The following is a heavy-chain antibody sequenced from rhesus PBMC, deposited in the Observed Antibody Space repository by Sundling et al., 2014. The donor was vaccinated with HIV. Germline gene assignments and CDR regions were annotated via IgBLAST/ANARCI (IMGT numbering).Heavy chain of an antibody. D-gene: IGHD7-45*01. V-gene: IGHV4-76*01. CDR2: IYSGSGNT. CDR3: ARGATGFSLYWYFDV. Sequence: QVQLQESGPGLLKPSETLSLTCAVSGGSIGGGYGWGWIRQPPGKGLEWIGTIYSGSGNTYYNPSLKSRVTISTDTSKNQFSLKLSSVTAADTAVYYCARGATGFSLYWYFDVWGPGTPITISS. J-gene: IGHJ2*01. CDR1: GGSIGGGYG.